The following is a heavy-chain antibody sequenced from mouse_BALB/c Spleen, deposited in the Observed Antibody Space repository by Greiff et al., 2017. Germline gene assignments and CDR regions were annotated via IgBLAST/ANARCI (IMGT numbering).Heavy chain of an antibody. J-gene: IGHJ4*01. CDR1: GFTFTDYY. V-gene: IGHV7-3*02. D-gene: IGHD3-1*01. CDR2: IRNKANGYTT. Sequence: EVQRVESGGGLVQPGGSLRLSCATSGFTFTDYYMSWVRQPPGKALEWLGFIRNKANGYTTEYSASVKGRFTISRDNSQSILYLQMNTLRAEDSATYYCARDSSGYYAMDYWGQGTSVTVSS. CDR3: ARDSSGYYAMDY.